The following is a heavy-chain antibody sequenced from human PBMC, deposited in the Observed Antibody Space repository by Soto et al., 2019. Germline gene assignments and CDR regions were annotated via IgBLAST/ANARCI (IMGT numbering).Heavy chain of an antibody. Sequence: QIQLEQSGAEVKTPGASVKVSCKASGYTFTSYGISWVRQAPGQGLEWVGWISPYTGNRNYTESLQGRVTMTTDTSTSTAYMELKSLTSDDTAVYFFARIRRRTNTPEARLDHWGQGSLVTVSS. J-gene: IGHJ4*02. CDR1: GYTFTSYG. V-gene: IGHV1-18*01. CDR3: ARIRRRTNTPEARLDH. CDR2: ISPYTGNR.